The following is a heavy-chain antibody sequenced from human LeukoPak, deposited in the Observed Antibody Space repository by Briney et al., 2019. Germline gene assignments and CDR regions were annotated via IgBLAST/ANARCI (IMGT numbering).Heavy chain of an antibody. CDR2: ISGTGYET. CDR1: GFTFSSYS. V-gene: IGHV3-23*01. D-gene: IGHD2-15*01. J-gene: IGHJ6*02. CDR3: SKSGGLLDV. Sequence: GGSLRLSCAASGFTFSSYSMNWVRQAPGKGPEWVSSISGTGYETHYSESVTGRFTISRDSSKNTVYLQMTSLRAEDTAEYYCSKSGGLLDVRGQGTTVTVSS.